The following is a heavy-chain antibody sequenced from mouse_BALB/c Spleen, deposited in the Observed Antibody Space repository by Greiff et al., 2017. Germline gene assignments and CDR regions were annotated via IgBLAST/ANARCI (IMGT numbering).Heavy chain of an antibody. V-gene: IGHV5-9-4*01. CDR1: GFTFSSYA. CDR3: ARVGRGAMDY. Sequence: EVKVVESGGGLVKPGGSLKLSCAASGFTFSSYAMSWVRQSPEKRLEWVAEISSGGSYTYYPDTVTGRFTISRDNAKNTLYLEMSSLRSEDTAMYYCARVGRGAMDYWGQGTSVTVSS. CDR2: ISSGGSYT. J-gene: IGHJ4*01. D-gene: IGHD4-1*01.